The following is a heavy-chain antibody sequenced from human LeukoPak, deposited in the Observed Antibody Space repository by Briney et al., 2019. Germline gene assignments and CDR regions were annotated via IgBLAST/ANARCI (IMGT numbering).Heavy chain of an antibody. V-gene: IGHV3-66*01. CDR2: IYSGGTT. Sequence: PGGSLRLSCAASGFTVSGDYMSWVRQAPGKGLEWVSVIYSGGTTYYADSVKGRFTISRDNAKNLLYLQMSSLRVEDTAVYYCARAIAAAGSYWGQGTLVTVSS. D-gene: IGHD6-13*01. CDR1: GFTVSGDY. J-gene: IGHJ4*02. CDR3: ARAIAAAGSY.